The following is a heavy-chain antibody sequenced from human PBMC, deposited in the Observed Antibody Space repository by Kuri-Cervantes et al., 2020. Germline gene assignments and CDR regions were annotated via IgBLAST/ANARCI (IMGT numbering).Heavy chain of an antibody. CDR2: IWHTGTV. Sequence: GSLRLSCDVSGGSISSSNLWSWVRQPPGKGLEWIGEIWHTGTVNYNPSLESRVTISVDKSKNQFSLKLSSVTAADTAVYYCARVSSSWYQNFDYWGQGTLVTVSS. CDR1: GGSISSSNL. D-gene: IGHD6-13*01. V-gene: IGHV4-4*02. J-gene: IGHJ4*02. CDR3: ARVSSSWYQNFDY.